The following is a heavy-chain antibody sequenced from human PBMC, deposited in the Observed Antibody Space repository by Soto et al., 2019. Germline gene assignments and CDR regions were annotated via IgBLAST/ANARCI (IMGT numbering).Heavy chain of an antibody. D-gene: IGHD3-16*01. V-gene: IGHV3-21*01. CDR1: GFTFSIYS. CDR2: ISSSNSYI. J-gene: IGHJ5*02. CDR3: ARDWGSGFDP. Sequence: GSLRLSCAASGFTFSIYSMNWVRQAPGKGLEWVSSISSSNSYIYYADSVKGRFTISRDNAKNSLYLQMNSLRAEDTAVYYCARDWGSGFDPWGQGTLVTVSS.